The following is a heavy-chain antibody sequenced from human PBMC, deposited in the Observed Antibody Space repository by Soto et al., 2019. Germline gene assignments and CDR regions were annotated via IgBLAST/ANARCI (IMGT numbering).Heavy chain of an antibody. V-gene: IGHV1-69*06. Sequence: ASVKVSCKASGGTFSSYAISWVRQAPGQGLEWMGGIIPIFGTANYAQKFQGRVTITADKSTSTAYMELSSLRSEDTAVYYCATRLRFLEWLSPDAFDIWGQGKMVTVSS. CDR1: GGTFSSYA. CDR2: IIPIFGTA. CDR3: ATRLRFLEWLSPDAFDI. D-gene: IGHD3-3*01. J-gene: IGHJ3*02.